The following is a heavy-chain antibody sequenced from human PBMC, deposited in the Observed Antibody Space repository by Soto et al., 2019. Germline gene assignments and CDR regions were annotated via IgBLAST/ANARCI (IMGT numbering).Heavy chain of an antibody. Sequence: VASVKVSCKASGYTFTSYGISWVRQAPGQGLEWMGWISAYNGNTNYAQKLQGRVTMTTDTSTSTAYMELRSLRSDDTAVYYCARVGRASSWYYYYGMDVWGQGTTVTVSS. J-gene: IGHJ6*02. CDR3: ARVGRASSWYYYYGMDV. CDR2: ISAYNGNT. D-gene: IGHD6-13*01. CDR1: GYTFTSYG. V-gene: IGHV1-18*04.